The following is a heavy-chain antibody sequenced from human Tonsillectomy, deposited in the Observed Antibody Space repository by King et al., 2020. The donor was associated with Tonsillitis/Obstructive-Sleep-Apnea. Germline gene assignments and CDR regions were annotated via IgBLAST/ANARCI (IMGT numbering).Heavy chain of an antibody. CDR1: GFTFSSYE. V-gene: IGHV3-48*03. CDR3: ARGLGVQLWADDY. CDR2: ISSSGSTI. J-gene: IGHJ4*02. Sequence: VQLVESGGGLVQPGGSLRLSCAASGFTFSSYEMNWVRQAPGKGLEWVSYISSSGSTIYYADSVKGRFTISRDNAKNSLYLQMNSLRAEDTAVYYCARGLGVQLWADDYWGQGTLVTVSS. D-gene: IGHD5-18*01.